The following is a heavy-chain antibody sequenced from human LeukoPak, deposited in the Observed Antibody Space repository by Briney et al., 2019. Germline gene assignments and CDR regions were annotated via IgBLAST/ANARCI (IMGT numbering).Heavy chain of an antibody. V-gene: IGHV3-15*01. J-gene: IGHJ4*02. CDR1: GFTFSTYA. D-gene: IGHD3-22*01. CDR2: IKSKTDGGTA. Sequence: PGGSLRLSCAASGFTFSTYAMSWVRQAPGKGLEWVGRIKSKTDGGTAEYAAPVKGRFTISRDDSKNTLYLQMNSLKTEDTAVYYCTTEISSGFDYWGQGTLVTVSS. CDR3: TTEISSGFDY.